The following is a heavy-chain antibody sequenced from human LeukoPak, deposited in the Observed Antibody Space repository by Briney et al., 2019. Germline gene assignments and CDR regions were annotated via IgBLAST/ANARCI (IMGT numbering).Heavy chain of an antibody. D-gene: IGHD2-15*01. CDR3: VVLRLGYCGGGSCSTTDY. V-gene: IGHV3-64D*09. CDR1: GFTFSSSA. J-gene: IGHJ4*02. CDR2: ISSNGGST. Sequence: GGSLRRSCSASGFTFSSSAMHWVRQAPGKGLDYLSAISSNGGSTYYADSVRGRFTISRDNSKNTLYLQMSSLRAEDTAVYYCVVLRLGYCGGGSCSTTDYWGQGTLVTVSS.